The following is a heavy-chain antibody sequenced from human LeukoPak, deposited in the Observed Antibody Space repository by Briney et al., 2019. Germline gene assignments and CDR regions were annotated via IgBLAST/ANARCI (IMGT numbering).Heavy chain of an antibody. Sequence: ASVKVSCKASGYTFSGYYMHWVRQAPGQGLEWIGWINPNSGGTNYAQKFQGRVTMTRDTSISTAYMELSRLRSDDTAVYYCARDGELRYFDWLPAYYYYGMDVWGQGTTVTVSS. V-gene: IGHV1-2*02. J-gene: IGHJ6*02. CDR3: ARDGELRYFDWLPAYYYYGMDV. CDR2: INPNSGGT. CDR1: GYTFSGYY. D-gene: IGHD3-9*01.